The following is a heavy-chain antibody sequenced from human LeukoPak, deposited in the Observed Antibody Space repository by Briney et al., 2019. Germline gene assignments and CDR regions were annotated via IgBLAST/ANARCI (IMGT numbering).Heavy chain of an antibody. CDR2: IKEDGSEK. CDR1: GFTFASYW. J-gene: IGHJ6*03. Sequence: GGSLRLSCAASGFTFASYWMTWVRQAPGKGLELVANIKEDGSEKYYVDSVKGRFTIARDNAKKSLYLQMNSLRAEDTALYYCARAPGDRYYYYMDVWGKGTTVTVSS. V-gene: IGHV3-7*03. D-gene: IGHD2-21*02. CDR3: ARAPGDRYYYYMDV.